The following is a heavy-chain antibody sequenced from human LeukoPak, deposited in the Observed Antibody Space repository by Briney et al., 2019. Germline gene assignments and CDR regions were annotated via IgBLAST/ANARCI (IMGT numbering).Heavy chain of an antibody. CDR3: ARDGPGYSFDY. J-gene: IGHJ4*02. CDR1: GFSFSSYG. V-gene: IGHV3-48*03. Sequence: GGSLRLSCAASGFSFSSYGMNWVRQAPGKGLEWVSSISTSGSTIYYADSVKGRFTISRDNARSSLYLQVDSLRAEDTAVFYCARDGPGYSFDYWGQGTLVTVSS. D-gene: IGHD5-18*01. CDR2: ISTSGSTI.